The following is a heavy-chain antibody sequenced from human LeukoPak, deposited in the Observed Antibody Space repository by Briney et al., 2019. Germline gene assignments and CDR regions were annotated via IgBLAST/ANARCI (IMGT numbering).Heavy chain of an antibody. CDR1: GFTFSDYF. CDR3: AKRWEFDP. Sequence: GGSLRLSCAASGFTFSDYFMNWVRQAPGKGLEWVSAISGSGGSTYYADSVKGRFTISRDNFKNTLYLQMNSLRAEDTAVYYCAKRWEFDPWGQGTLVTVSS. J-gene: IGHJ5*02. V-gene: IGHV3-23*01. D-gene: IGHD1-26*01. CDR2: ISGSGGST.